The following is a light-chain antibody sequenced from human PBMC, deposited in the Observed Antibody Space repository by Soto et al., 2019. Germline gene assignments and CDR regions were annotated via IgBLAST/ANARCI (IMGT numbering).Light chain of an antibody. CDR3: QQYNSYLYT. V-gene: IGKV1-5*01. CDR1: QSISSW. J-gene: IGKJ2*01. Sequence: DIQMTQSPSTLSASVGDRVTITCRASQSISSWLAWYQQKPGKAPKLLIYDASSLESGVPSRFSGSGSGTEFTVTLSSLQPDDFATYYCQQYNSYLYTFGQGTKLDIK. CDR2: DAS.